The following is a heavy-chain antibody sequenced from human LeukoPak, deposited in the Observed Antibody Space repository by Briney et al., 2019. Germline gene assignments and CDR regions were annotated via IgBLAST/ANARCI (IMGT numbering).Heavy chain of an antibody. CDR3: ARGTVFGVATNWFDP. J-gene: IGHJ5*02. D-gene: IGHD3-3*01. Sequence: KASETLSLTCSVSGGPISGYYWSWIRQPPGKGLEWIGDMYYSGSTNYNPSLKSRVTISVDTSKRQISLKLNSVTAADTAVYYCARGTVFGVATNWFDPWGQGTLVTVSS. CDR2: MYYSGST. CDR1: GGPISGYY. V-gene: IGHV4-59*01.